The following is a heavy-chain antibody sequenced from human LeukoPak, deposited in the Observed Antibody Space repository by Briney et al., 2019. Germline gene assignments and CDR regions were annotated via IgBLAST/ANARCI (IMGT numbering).Heavy chain of an antibody. J-gene: IGHJ5*02. V-gene: IGHV4-59*01. CDR1: GGSISSYY. D-gene: IGHD6-13*01. CDR3: ARRIAAAAGWFDP. CDR2: IYYSGST. Sequence: SETLSLTCTVSGGSISSYYWSWIRQPPGKGLEWIGYIYYSGSTDYNPSLKSRVTISVDMSKNQFSLKLNSVTAADTAVYYCARRIAAAAGWFDPWGQGTLVTVSS.